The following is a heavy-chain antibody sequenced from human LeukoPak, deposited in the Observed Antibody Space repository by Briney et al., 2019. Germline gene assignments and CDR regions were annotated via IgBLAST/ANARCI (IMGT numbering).Heavy chain of an antibody. Sequence: ASVKVSCKASGYTFTSYYMHWVRQAPGLGLEWMGIINPSGGSTSYAQKLQGRVTMTRDTSTSTVYMELSSLRSEDTAVYYCARDYYDSSGYGRYAFDIWGQGTMVTVSS. D-gene: IGHD3-22*01. V-gene: IGHV1-46*01. CDR2: INPSGGST. J-gene: IGHJ3*02. CDR1: GYTFTSYY. CDR3: ARDYYDSSGYGRYAFDI.